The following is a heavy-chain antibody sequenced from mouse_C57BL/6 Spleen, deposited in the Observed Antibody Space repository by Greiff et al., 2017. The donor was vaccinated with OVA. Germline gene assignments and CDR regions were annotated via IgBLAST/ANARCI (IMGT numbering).Heavy chain of an antibody. CDR3: ARGGWLGRYAMDY. Sequence: VQLQQSGAELVMPGASVKLSCKASGYTFTSYWMHWVKQRPGQGLEWIGEIDPSDSYTNYNQKFKGKSTLTVDKSSSTAYMQLSSLTSEDSAVYYCARGGWLGRYAMDYWGQGTSVTVSS. CDR1: GYTFTSYW. J-gene: IGHJ4*01. CDR2: IDPSDSYT. V-gene: IGHV1-69*01. D-gene: IGHD2-2*01.